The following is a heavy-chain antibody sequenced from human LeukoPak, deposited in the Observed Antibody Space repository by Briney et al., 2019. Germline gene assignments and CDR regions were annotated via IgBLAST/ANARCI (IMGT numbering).Heavy chain of an antibody. V-gene: IGHV3-48*03. D-gene: IGHD5-24*01. CDR2: INSRGNTV. J-gene: IGHJ4*02. Sequence: QPGGSLRLSCAASGFTFSGDEMNWVRQAPGKGLEWLSYINSRGNTVYYADSVKGRFTVSRDNAKNLMYLQMDSLRAEDTAIYYCARDEAWLPDYWGQGTLVAVSS. CDR1: GFTFSGDE. CDR3: ARDEAWLPDY.